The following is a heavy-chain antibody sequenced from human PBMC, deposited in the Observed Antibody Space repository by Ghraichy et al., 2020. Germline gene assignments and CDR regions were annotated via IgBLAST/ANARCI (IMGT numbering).Heavy chain of an antibody. CDR2: ISSSITI. Sequence: GGSLRLSCAASGFTFSSYSMNWVRQAPGKGLEWVSYISSSITIYYADSVKGRFTISRDNAKNSLYLQMNSLRDEDTAVYYCARDLTMESGWGQGTLVTVSS. J-gene: IGHJ4*02. D-gene: IGHD3-10*01. CDR1: GFTFSSYS. V-gene: IGHV3-48*02. CDR3: ARDLTMESG.